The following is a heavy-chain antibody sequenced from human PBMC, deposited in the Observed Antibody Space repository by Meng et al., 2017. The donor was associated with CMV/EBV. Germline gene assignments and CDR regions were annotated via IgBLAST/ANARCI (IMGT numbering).Heavy chain of an antibody. Sequence: ASVKVSCKASGYTFTSYGISWVRQAPGQGLEWMGWINPDSGATNFARNLQGRVTMTRDTSISTAYMELSGLTFDDTAAYYCARGQYYYDSSGYFYWGQGTLVTVSS. J-gene: IGHJ4*02. V-gene: IGHV1-2*02. CDR3: ARGQYYYDSSGYFY. CDR2: INPDSGAT. D-gene: IGHD3-22*01. CDR1: GYTFTSYG.